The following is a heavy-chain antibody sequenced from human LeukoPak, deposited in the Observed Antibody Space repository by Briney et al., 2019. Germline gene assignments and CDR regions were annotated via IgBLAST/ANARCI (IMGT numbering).Heavy chain of an antibody. CDR3: AKSIYYGLDYYYYGMDV. V-gene: IGHV3-53*01. J-gene: IGHJ6*02. Sequence: GGSLRLSCAASGFTVSSNYMSWVRQAPGKGLEWVSVIYSGGSTYYADSVKGRFTISRDNSKNTLYLQMNSLRAEDTAVYYCAKSIYYGLDYYYYGMDVWGQGTTVTVSS. CDR2: IYSGGST. CDR1: GFTVSSNY. D-gene: IGHD3-10*01.